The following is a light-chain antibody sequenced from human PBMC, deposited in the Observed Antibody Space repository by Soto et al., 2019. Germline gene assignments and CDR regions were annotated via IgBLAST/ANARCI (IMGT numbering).Light chain of an antibody. CDR1: QSVSSKY. CDR2: GTS. CDR3: QQYGSSLFT. J-gene: IGKJ3*01. Sequence: EVVMTQSPATLSASPGERVILSCRASQSVSSKYLAWYQQKPGQAPRVLIYGTSIRASGVPERFSGGGSGTDFTLTITRLEPEDFAVYYCQQYGSSLFTFGPGTKVDIK. V-gene: IGKV3-20*01.